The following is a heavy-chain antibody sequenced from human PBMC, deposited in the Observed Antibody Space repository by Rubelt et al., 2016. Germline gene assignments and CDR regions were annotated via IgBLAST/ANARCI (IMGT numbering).Heavy chain of an antibody. Sequence: EVQLLESGGGLVQPGGSLRLSCAASGFTFSSYWMSWVRQAPGKGLEWVANIKEDGSEKYYVDSVKGRFTISRDNAKNSLWLQMDSLRAEDTAVDSCAMATTLDYWGRGTLVTVSS. J-gene: IGHJ4*02. V-gene: IGHV3-7*01. D-gene: IGHD5-12*01. CDR3: AMATTLDY. CDR1: GFTFSSYW. CDR2: IKEDGSEK.